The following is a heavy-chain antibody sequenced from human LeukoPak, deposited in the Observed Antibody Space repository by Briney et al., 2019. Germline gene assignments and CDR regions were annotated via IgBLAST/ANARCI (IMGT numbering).Heavy chain of an antibody. CDR3: ARGMIGGSGWPRPLDY. D-gene: IGHD6-19*01. V-gene: IGHV6-1*01. J-gene: IGHJ4*02. Sequence: SQTLSLTCAISGDSVSSDSAAWNWIRQSPWRGLEWLGRTYYRSKWYNDYAVSVQSRITINPDTSKNQSSLQLNSVTPEDTAVYYCARGMIGGSGWPRPLDYWGQGTLVTVSS. CDR1: GDSVSSDSAA. CDR2: TYYRSKWYN.